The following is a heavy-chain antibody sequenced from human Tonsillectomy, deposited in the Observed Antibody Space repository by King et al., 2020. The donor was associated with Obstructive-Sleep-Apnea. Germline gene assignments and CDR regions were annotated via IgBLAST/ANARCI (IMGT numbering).Heavy chain of an antibody. CDR1: GFTFSGYA. CDR3: ASGEDYYYGMDV. CDR2: ISFVGSKT. Sequence: VQLVESGGGVVQPGRSLRLSCAASGFTFSGYALHWVRQAPGKGLDWVAVISFVGSKTYYTDSVKGRFTISRDNSKNTLYLQMNSLRTEDTAVYYCASGEDYYYGMDVWGQGTTVTVSS. V-gene: IGHV3-30*04. J-gene: IGHJ6*02.